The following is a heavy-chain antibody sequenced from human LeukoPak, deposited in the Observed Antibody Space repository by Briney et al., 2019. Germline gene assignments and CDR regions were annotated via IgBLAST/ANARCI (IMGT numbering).Heavy chain of an antibody. CDR2: ISASNGNT. Sequence: ASVKVSCKASGYTFTSYGISWVRQAPGQGLEWMGWISASNGNTDYAQKFQGRVTMTTDTSTTTAYMELRSLRSDDTAVYYCVTDTSYSWYDTFGEYWGQGTLVTVSS. V-gene: IGHV1-18*01. CDR1: GYTFTSYG. J-gene: IGHJ4*02. D-gene: IGHD6-13*01. CDR3: VTDTSYSWYDTFGEY.